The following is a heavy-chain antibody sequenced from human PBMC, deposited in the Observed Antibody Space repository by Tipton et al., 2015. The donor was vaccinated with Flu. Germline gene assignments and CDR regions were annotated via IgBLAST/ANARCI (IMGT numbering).Heavy chain of an antibody. CDR1: GGSISSGGYY. V-gene: IGHV4-31*03. Sequence: TLSLTCTVSGGSISSGGYYWIWIRQHPGKGLEWIGYFYYSGNTYYNPSNKSRVTISVDTSKNQFSLKLSSVTAADTAVYYCARTRSVAGHYFDYGVQGTLVTVSS. J-gene: IGHJ4*02. D-gene: IGHD6-19*01. CDR3: ARTRSVAGHYFDY. CDR2: FYYSGNT.